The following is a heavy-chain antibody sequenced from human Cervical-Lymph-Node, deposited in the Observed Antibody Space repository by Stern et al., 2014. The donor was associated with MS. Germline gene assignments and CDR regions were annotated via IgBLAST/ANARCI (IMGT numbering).Heavy chain of an antibody. CDR2: LSNDGSGT. CDR1: GFPFSSYG. Sequence: VQLVEPGGGVVQPGRSLSLTCTVSGFPFSSYGMPWVRQAPGKGLEWVSFLSNDGSGTYYAEAVKGRFTISRDNTKNTLYLEMRRLRREDTAVYYCVKRGITEVRGVRLGDYWGPGTLVIVSS. V-gene: IGHV3-30*18. CDR3: VKRGITEVRGVRLGDY. J-gene: IGHJ4*02. D-gene: IGHD3-10*01.